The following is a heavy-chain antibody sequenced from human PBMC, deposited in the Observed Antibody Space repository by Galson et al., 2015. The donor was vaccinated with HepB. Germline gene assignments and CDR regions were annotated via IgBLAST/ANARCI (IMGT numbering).Heavy chain of an antibody. CDR3: ARGFSGSGSTYYRDD. CDR2: INPNGGTT. J-gene: IGHJ6*03. CDR1: EYTFTGYY. V-gene: IGHV1-2*02. Sequence: SVKVSCKASEYTFTGYYMHWVRQAPGQGLEWMGWINPNGGTTNYAQKFQGRVTMTRDTSISTAYLDLSRLTSDDTAVYYCARGFSGSGSTYYRDDWGQGTTVTVSS. D-gene: IGHD1-7*01.